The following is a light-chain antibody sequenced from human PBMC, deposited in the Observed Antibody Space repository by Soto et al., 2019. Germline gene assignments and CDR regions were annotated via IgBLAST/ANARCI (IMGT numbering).Light chain of an antibody. Sequence: QSALTQAASVSGSPGQSITISCTGTSSDVGGYDSVSWYQQHPGKAPKLMIYEVTNRPSGVSNRFSGSKSGNTASLTISGLQAEDEAEYYCQSQDRSLSASVFGGGTKLTVL. CDR3: QSQDRSLSASV. V-gene: IGLV2-14*01. CDR1: SSDVGGYDS. CDR2: EVT. J-gene: IGLJ3*02.